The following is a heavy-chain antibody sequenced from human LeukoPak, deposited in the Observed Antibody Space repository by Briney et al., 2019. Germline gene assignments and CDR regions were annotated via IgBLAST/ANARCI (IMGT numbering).Heavy chain of an antibody. CDR2: ISSSSSTI. J-gene: IGHJ6*02. CDR1: GFTFSSYA. Sequence: PGGSLRLSCAASGFTFSSYALNWVRQAPGKGLEWISYISSSSSTIYYTDSVKGRFTISRDNAKNSLYLQMNSLRDEDTAVYYCARGGATIYYYYYGMDVWGQGTTVTVSS. D-gene: IGHD1-26*01. CDR3: ARGGATIYYYYYGMDV. V-gene: IGHV3-48*02.